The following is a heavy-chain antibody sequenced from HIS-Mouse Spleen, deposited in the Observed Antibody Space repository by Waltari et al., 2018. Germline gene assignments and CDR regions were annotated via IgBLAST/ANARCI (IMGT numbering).Heavy chain of an antibody. J-gene: IGHJ3*02. CDR2: IYTSGST. V-gene: IGHV4-4*07. CDR3: ARDFHDFWSGYYGGDKKHDAFDI. Sequence: QVQLQESGPGLVTPSETLSLTCTVSGGSISSYYWSWIRQPPGTGLEGVGRIYTSGSTNYNPSLKSRVTMSVDTSKNQFSLKLSSVTAADTAVYYCARDFHDFWSGYYGGDKKHDAFDIWGQGTMVTVSS. CDR1: GGSISSYY. D-gene: IGHD3-3*01.